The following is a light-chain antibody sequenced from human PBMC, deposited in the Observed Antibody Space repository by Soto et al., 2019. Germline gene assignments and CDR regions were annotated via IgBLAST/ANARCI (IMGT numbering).Light chain of an antibody. CDR3: QQYDSLPST. CDR1: QSISSY. CDR2: DAS. Sequence: DIQMTQSPSTLSASVGDRVTITCRASQSISSYLAWYQQKPGKAPKVLIYDASSLESGVPSTFSGSGSGTEFTLTISSLQPDDFATYYCQQYDSLPSTFGQGTKVDIK. V-gene: IGKV1-5*01. J-gene: IGKJ1*01.